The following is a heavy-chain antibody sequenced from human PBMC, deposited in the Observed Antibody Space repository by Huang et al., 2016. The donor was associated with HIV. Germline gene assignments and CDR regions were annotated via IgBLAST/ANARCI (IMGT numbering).Heavy chain of an antibody. V-gene: IGHV5-51*03. Sequence: EVELVQSGTEVKKPGESLKISCKGSGYIFTTSWIGWVRQMPGKGLEGMGIIYPGDSDTRYSPSVQGQVTMSVDKSINTAYLHWSSLKASDTAMYYCARLAGGTWSYYFDLWGQGALVTVSS. CDR1: GYIFTTSW. J-gene: IGHJ4*02. CDR3: ARLAGGTWSYYFDL. CDR2: IYPGDSDT. D-gene: IGHD3-10*01.